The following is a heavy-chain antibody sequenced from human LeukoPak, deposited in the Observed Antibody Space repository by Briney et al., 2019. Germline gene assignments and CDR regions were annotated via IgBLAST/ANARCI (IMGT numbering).Heavy chain of an antibody. J-gene: IGHJ4*02. V-gene: IGHV3-7*01. CDR2: IKQDGSEK. CDR3: ARGERELRTRTPFFDY. Sequence: EGSLRLSCAASGFTFSSYWMSWVRQAPGKGLEWVANIKQDGSEKYYEDSVKGRFTISRDNAKNSLYLQMNSLRAEDTAVYYCARGERELRTRTPFFDYCGQGTLVTVSS. CDR1: GFTFSSYW. D-gene: IGHD1-7*01.